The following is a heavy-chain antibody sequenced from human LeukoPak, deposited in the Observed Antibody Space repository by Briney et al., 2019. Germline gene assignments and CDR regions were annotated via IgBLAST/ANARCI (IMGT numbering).Heavy chain of an antibody. CDR3: ARRSFSDSGYYFDY. CDR2: IYYSGST. D-gene: IGHD5-12*01. V-gene: IGHV4-59*08. Sequence: SETLSLTCTVSGGSISSYYWSWIRQPPGKGLEWIGNIYYSGSTNYNPSLKSRVTISVDTSKNQFSLKLSSVTAADTAVYYCARRSFSDSGYYFDYWGQGTLVTVSS. CDR1: GGSISSYY. J-gene: IGHJ4*02.